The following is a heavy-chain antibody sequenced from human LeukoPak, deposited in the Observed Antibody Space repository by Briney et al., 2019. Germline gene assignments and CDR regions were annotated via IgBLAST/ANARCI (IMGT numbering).Heavy chain of an antibody. CDR1: GGSFSGYY. J-gene: IGHJ4*02. V-gene: IGHV4-34*01. CDR2: INQSGGT. CDR3: ARGGIIDY. Sequence: SETLSLTCAVYGGSFSGYYWNWIRQPPGKGLEWIGEINQSGGTNYNPSLKSRVTISVDTSKNQFSLKLSSVTAADTAVYYCARGGIIDYWGQGTLVTVSS. D-gene: IGHD3-3*02.